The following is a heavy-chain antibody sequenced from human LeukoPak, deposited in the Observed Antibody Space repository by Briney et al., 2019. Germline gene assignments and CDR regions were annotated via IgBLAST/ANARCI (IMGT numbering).Heavy chain of an antibody. V-gene: IGHV6-1*01. CDR3: ARDFMTDGYNSDYFDY. Sequence: SQTLSLTCAISGDSVSSNSAAWNWIRQSPSRGLEWLGRTYYRSKWYNDYAVSVKSRITINPDTSKNQFSLQLNSVTPEDTAVYYCARDFMTDGYNSDYFDYWGQGTLVTVSS. CDR2: TYYRSKWYN. D-gene: IGHD5-24*01. J-gene: IGHJ4*02. CDR1: GDSVSSNSAA.